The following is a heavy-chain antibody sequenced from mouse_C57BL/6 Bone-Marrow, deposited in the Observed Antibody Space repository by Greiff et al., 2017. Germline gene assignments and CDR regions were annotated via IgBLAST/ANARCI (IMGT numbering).Heavy chain of an antibody. J-gene: IGHJ3*01. CDR1: GYTFTSYW. CDR2: IDPSDSYT. D-gene: IGHD2-1*01. Sequence: QVQLQQPGAELVMPGASVKLSCKASGYTFTSYWMHWVKQRPGQGLEWIGEIDPSDSYTNYNQKFKGKSTLTVDKSSSTASMQLSSLTSEDSAVYYCAVYYGKPWFAYGGQETLVTVSA. V-gene: IGHV1-69*01. CDR3: AVYYGKPWFAY.